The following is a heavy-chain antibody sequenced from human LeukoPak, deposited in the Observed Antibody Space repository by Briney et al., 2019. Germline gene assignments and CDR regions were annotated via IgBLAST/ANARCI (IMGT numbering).Heavy chain of an antibody. D-gene: IGHD6-13*01. CDR3: ATGGRAAAGTYYDY. Sequence: ASVKISCKVTGSTFTDYYMHWVQQAPGKGLEWMGLVDPEDGETIYAEKFQGRVTITADTSTDTAYMELSSLRSEDTAVYYCATGGRAAAGTYYDYWGQGTLVTVSS. V-gene: IGHV1-69-2*01. CDR1: GSTFTDYY. CDR2: VDPEDGET. J-gene: IGHJ4*02.